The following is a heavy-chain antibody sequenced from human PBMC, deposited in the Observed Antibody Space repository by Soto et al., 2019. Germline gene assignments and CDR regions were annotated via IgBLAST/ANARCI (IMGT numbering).Heavy chain of an antibody. CDR1: GCTFSSYA. Sequence: SVKVSCKASGCTFSSYAISWVRQAPGQGLEWMGGIIPIFGTANYAQKFQGRVTMTADKSTSTAYMEPSSLRSEDTAVYYCARDQNSYDSSGQDAFDIWGQGTMVTVSS. CDR3: ARDQNSYDSSGQDAFDI. D-gene: IGHD3-22*01. CDR2: IIPIFGTA. V-gene: IGHV1-69*06. J-gene: IGHJ3*02.